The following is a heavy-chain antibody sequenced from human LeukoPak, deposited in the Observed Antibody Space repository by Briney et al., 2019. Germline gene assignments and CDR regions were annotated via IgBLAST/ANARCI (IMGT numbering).Heavy chain of an antibody. CDR2: IHHSGTS. CDR1: GGSISGYY. Sequence: SETLSLTCSVSGGSISGYYWTWIRQPPGKGLEWIGYIHHSGTSNYSPSLKSRVTMSVDTSKNQFSLKLSSVTAADTAVYYCARRSWYLDYWGQGTLVTVSS. D-gene: IGHD6-13*01. J-gene: IGHJ4*02. CDR3: ARRSWYLDY. V-gene: IGHV4-59*01.